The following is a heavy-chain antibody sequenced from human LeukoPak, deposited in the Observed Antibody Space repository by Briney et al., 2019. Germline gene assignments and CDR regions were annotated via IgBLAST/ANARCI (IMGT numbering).Heavy chain of an antibody. J-gene: IGHJ4*02. V-gene: IGHV1-69*05. CDR1: GGTFSSYA. D-gene: IGHD4-17*01. Sequence: SVKVSCKASGGTFSSYAISWVRQAPGQGLEWMGGIIPIFGTANYAQKFQGRVTMTTDTSTSTAYMELRSLRSDDTAVYYCATGVRLSDYVFDYWGQGTLVTVSS. CDR3: ATGVRLSDYVFDY. CDR2: IIPIFGTA.